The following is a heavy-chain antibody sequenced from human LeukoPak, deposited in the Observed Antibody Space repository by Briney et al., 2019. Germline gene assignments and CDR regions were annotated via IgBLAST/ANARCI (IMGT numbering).Heavy chain of an antibody. Sequence: SGGSLRLSCAASGFTFSSYWMHWVRQAPGKGLVWVSRINSGGSSTSYADSVKGRFTISRDNAKNTLNLQMNSLRAEDTAVYYCARDLGQYYDTSDNWFDPWGQGTLVTVSS. CDR1: GFTFSSYW. D-gene: IGHD3-22*01. V-gene: IGHV3-74*01. CDR3: ARDLGQYYDTSDNWFDP. J-gene: IGHJ5*02. CDR2: INSGGSST.